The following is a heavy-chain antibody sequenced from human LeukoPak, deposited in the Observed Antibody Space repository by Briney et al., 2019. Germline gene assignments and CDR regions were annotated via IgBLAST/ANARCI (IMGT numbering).Heavy chain of an antibody. CDR1: GYSISSGYY. J-gene: IGHJ4*02. V-gene: IGHV4-38-2*01. CDR2: IYHSGNP. CDR3: ARHHLYDSSGDGRYYFDY. D-gene: IGHD3-22*01. Sequence: SETLSLTCAVSGYSISSGYYWGWIRQPPGKGLEWIGGIYHSGNPYYNPSLKSRVTISVDTSKNQFSLRLSSVTAADTAVYYCARHHLYDSSGDGRYYFDYWGQGALVTVSS.